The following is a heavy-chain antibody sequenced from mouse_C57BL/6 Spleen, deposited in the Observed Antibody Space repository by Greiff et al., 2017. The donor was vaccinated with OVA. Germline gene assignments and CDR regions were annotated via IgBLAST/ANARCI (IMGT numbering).Heavy chain of an antibody. CDR2: IYPGDGDT. CDR3: ARLITTVVYFDY. J-gene: IGHJ2*01. CDR1: GYAFSSYW. V-gene: IGHV1-80*01. D-gene: IGHD1-1*01. Sequence: VQLQQSGAELVKPGASVKISCKASGYAFSSYWMNWVKQRPGKGLEWIGQIYPGDGDTNYNGKFKGKATLTADKSSSTAYMQLSSLTSEDSAVYFCARLITTVVYFDYWGQGTTLTVSS.